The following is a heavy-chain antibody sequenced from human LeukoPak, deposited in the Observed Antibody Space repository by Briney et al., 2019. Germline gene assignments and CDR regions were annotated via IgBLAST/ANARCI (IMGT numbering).Heavy chain of an antibody. CDR2: ISGSGGST. J-gene: IGHJ3*02. V-gene: IGHV3-23*01. CDR1: GFTFSSYA. D-gene: IGHD3-22*01. CDR3: ATTMIVVVTKGGPFDI. Sequence: GGSLRLSCAASGFTFSSYAMSWVRQAPGKGLEWVSAISGSGGSTYYADSVKGRFIISRDNSKHTLYLQMNSLRAEDTAVYYCATTMIVVVTKGGPFDIWGQGTMVTVSS.